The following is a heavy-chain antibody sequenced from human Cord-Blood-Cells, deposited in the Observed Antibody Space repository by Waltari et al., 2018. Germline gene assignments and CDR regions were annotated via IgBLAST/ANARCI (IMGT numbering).Heavy chain of an antibody. D-gene: IGHD6-13*01. CDR2: INPNSGGT. Sequence: QVQLVQSGAEVKKPGASVKVSCKASGYTFTGSYMHWVREAPGQGLEGMGWINPNSGGTNYAQKFQGRVTMTRDTSISTAYMELSRLRSDDTAVYYCARVRNRYSSSWYDYWGQGTLVTVSS. V-gene: IGHV1-2*02. CDR1: GYTFTGSY. J-gene: IGHJ4*02. CDR3: ARVRNRYSSSWYDY.